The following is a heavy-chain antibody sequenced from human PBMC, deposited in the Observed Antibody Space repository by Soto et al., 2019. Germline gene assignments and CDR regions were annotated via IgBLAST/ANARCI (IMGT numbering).Heavy chain of an antibody. J-gene: IGHJ6*02. D-gene: IGHD2-2*01. CDR2: ISYDGSNK. Sequence: QVQLVESGGGVVQPGRSLRLSCAASGFTFSSYGMHWVRQAPGKGLEWVAVISYDGSNKYYADSVKGRFTISRDNSKNTLYLQMNSLRAEDTAVYYCAKASGVVPAVPYVYYYYGMDVWGQGTTVTVSS. CDR1: GFTFSSYG. CDR3: AKASGVVPAVPYVYYYYGMDV. V-gene: IGHV3-30*18.